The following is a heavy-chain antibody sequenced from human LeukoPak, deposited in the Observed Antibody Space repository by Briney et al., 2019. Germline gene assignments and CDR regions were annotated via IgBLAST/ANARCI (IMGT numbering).Heavy chain of an antibody. Sequence: ASVKVSCKASGYTFINHGISWERQAPGQGLEWMGWISAYNGRTEYAQKFQDRVTMTTDTSTTTGYMELRSLRSDDTAVYFCGRWSPDPNDSWGQGTLVTVSS. D-gene: IGHD3-3*01. V-gene: IGHV1-18*01. CDR1: GYTFINHG. J-gene: IGHJ4*02. CDR3: GRWSPDPNDS. CDR2: ISAYNGRT.